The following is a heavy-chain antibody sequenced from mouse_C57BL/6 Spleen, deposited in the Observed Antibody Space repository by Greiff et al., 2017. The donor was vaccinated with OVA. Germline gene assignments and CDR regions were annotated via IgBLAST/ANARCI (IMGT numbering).Heavy chain of an antibody. D-gene: IGHD2-4*01. CDR2: ISSGGDYI. CDR1: GFTFSSYA. V-gene: IGHV5-9-1*02. CDR3: TRGDYDCAMDY. J-gene: IGHJ4*01. Sequence: DVMLVESGEGLVKPGGSLKLSCAASGFTFSSYAMSWVRQTPEKRLEWVAYISSGGDYIYYADTVKGRFTISRDNARNTLYLQMSSLKSEDTAMYYWTRGDYDCAMDYWGQGTSVTVSS.